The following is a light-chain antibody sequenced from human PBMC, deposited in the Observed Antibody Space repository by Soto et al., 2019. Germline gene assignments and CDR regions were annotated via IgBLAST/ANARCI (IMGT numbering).Light chain of an antibody. CDR2: AAS. J-gene: IGKJ1*01. CDR1: QSISSY. Sequence: DIQMTQSPSSLSASVGDRVTITCRASQSISSYLNWYQQKPGKAPELLIYAASSLQSGVPSRFSGSGSGTDFTLTISSLQPADFATYYCQQSYSTPRTFGQGTKVEIK. CDR3: QQSYSTPRT. V-gene: IGKV1-39*01.